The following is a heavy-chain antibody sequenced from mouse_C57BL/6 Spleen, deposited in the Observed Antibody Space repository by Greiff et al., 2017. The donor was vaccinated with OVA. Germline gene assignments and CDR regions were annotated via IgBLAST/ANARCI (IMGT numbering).Heavy chain of an antibody. J-gene: IGHJ4*01. CDR3: ARPRVLRPYYYAMDY. Sequence: EVQLQESGGGLVQPGGSLKLSCAASGIDFSRYWMSWVRRAPGKGLEWIGEINPDSSTINYAPSLKDKFIISRDNAKNTLYLQMSKVRSEDTALYYCARPRVLRPYYYAMDYWGQGTSVTVSS. CDR2: INPDSSTI. V-gene: IGHV4-1*01. CDR1: GIDFSRYW. D-gene: IGHD1-2*01.